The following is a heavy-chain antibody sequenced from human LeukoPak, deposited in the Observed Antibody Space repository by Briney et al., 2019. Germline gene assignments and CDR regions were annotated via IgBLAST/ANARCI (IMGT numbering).Heavy chain of an antibody. CDR2: INPSNGAT. V-gene: IGHV1-2*02. J-gene: IGHJ4*02. CDR1: GYTFTGYY. CDR3: ARDMWGISLIFP. Sequence: ASVKVSCKASGYTFTGYYMHWVRQAPGQGPEWMGFINPSNGATTYAEKFQARVAMSADTSINTAYMELTGLTSDETAMYYCARDMWGISLIFPWGQGTLVTVSS. D-gene: IGHD3-10*01.